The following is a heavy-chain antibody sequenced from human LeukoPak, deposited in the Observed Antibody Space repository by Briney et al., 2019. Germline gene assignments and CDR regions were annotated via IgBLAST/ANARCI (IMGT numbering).Heavy chain of an antibody. J-gene: IGHJ3*02. V-gene: IGHV3-30*03. Sequence: PGGSLRLSCAASGFTFSSYGMHWVRQAPGKGLEWVAVISYDGSNKYYADSVKGRFTISRDNSKNTLYLQMNSLRAEDTAVYYCSRGLGGYWSSGSCSMSPGELDIWVQGTMFAVFS. D-gene: IGHD2-15*01. CDR3: SRGLGGYWSSGSCSMSPGELDI. CDR2: ISYDGSNK. CDR1: GFTFSSYG.